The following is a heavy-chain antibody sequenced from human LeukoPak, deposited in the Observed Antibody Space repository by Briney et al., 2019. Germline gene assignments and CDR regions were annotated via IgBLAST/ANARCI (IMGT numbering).Heavy chain of an antibody. CDR3: AILTRGITGTTDNPFDY. D-gene: IGHD1-7*01. CDR2: ISSSGSYI. J-gene: IGHJ4*02. V-gene: IGHV3-21*01. Sequence: GGSLRLSCAASEFTFSGYSMNWVRQAPGKGLEWVSSISSSGSYIYYADSVKGRFTISRDNAKNSLYLQMNSLRAEDTAVYYCAILTRGITGTTDNPFDYWGQGTLVTVSS. CDR1: EFTFSGYS.